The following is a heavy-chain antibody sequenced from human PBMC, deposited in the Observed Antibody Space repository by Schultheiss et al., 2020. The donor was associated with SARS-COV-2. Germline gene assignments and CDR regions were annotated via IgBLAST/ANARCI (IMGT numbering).Heavy chain of an antibody. CDR2: ISSSSSYI. J-gene: IGHJ6*02. D-gene: IGHD4-11*01. CDR1: GFTFSSYS. CDR3: ARDTLTPTVTTGDYGMDV. V-gene: IGHV3-21*05. Sequence: GGSLRLSCAASGFTFSSYSMNWVRQAPGKGLEWVSYISSSSSYIYYADSVKGRFTISRDNAKNSLYLQMNSLRAEDTAVYYCARDTLTPTVTTGDYGMDVWGQGTTVTVSS.